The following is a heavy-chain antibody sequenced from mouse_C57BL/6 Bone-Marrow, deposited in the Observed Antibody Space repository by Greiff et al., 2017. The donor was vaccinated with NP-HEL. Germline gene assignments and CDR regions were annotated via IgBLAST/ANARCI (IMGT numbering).Heavy chain of an antibody. CDR3: AKSGNYERAMDY. D-gene: IGHD2-1*01. Sequence: VQVVESGPGLVQPSQSLSITCTVSGFSLTSYGVHWVRQSPGKGLEWLGVIWRGGSTDYNAAFMSRLSITKDNSKSQVFFKMNSLQADDTAIYYCAKSGNYERAMDYWGQGTSVTVSS. J-gene: IGHJ4*01. CDR2: IWRGGST. V-gene: IGHV2-5*01. CDR1: GFSLTSYG.